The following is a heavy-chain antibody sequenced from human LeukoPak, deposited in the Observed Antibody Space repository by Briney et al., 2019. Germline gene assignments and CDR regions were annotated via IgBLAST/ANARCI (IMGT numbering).Heavy chain of an antibody. CDR3: ATIDY. CDR2: IYSGGST. V-gene: IGHV3-66*01. Sequence: PGGSLRLSCAASGVTFTNAWLTWVRQAAGKGLEWVSVIYSGGSTYYADSVKGRFTISRDNSKNTLYLQMNSLRAEDTAVYYCATIDYWGQGTLVTVSS. J-gene: IGHJ4*02. CDR1: GVTFTNAW.